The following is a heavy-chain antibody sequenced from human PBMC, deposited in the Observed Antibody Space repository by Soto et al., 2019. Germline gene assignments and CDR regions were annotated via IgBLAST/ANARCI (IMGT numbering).Heavy chain of an antibody. CDR1: GYGFTTYG. CDR2: ISAHNGNT. D-gene: IGHD1-1*01. V-gene: IGHV1-18*01. J-gene: IGHJ4*02. CDR3: ARGRYVDY. Sequence: QVHLVQSGAEVKKPGASVKVSCKGSGYGFTTYGITWVRQAPGQGLEWMAWISAHNGNTNYAQKLQGRLTVTRDTSTSTAYMGLRSLRSDDTAVYNCARGRYVDYWGQGALVTVSS.